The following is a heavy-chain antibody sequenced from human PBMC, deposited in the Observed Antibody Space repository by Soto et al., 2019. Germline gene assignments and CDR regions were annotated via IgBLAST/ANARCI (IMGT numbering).Heavy chain of an antibody. CDR1: GFTFSSYG. V-gene: IGHV3-33*01. CDR2: IWYDGSNK. CDR3: ARDGESPTLDY. Sequence: PGGSLRLSCAASGFTFSSYGMHWVRQAPGKGLEWVAVIWYDGSNKYYADSVKGRFTISRDNSKNTLYLQMNSLRAEDTAVYYCARDGESPTLDYWGQGTLVTVSS. J-gene: IGHJ4*02.